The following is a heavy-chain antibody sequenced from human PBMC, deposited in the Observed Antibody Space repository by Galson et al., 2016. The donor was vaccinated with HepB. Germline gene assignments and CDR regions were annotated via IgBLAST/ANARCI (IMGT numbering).Heavy chain of an antibody. V-gene: IGHV5-10-1*01. Sequence: QSGADVKKPGESLRISCKGPGSKFTNYWISWVRQMPGKGLEWMGRIDPSDSYTTYSPSFQGHVTISGDKSISTAYLQWSSLKASDTAMYYCARHPHRDSYGPDTGSMYYFHYWGQGTQVTVSS. J-gene: IGHJ4*02. D-gene: IGHD5-18*01. CDR2: IDPSDSYT. CDR3: ARHPHRDSYGPDTGSMYYFHY. CDR1: GSKFTNYW.